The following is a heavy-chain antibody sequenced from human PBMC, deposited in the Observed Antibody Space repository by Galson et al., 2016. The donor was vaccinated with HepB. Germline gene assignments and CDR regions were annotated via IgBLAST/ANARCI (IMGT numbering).Heavy chain of an antibody. CDR2: IRYDGSNK. J-gene: IGHJ4*02. CDR3: ARDKEYYFDY. V-gene: IGHV3-33*01. CDR1: GFTFRSYG. Sequence: SLRLSCAASGFTFRSYGMHWVRQAPGKGLEWVARIRYDGSNKNYGDSVKGRFTISRDNSKNTLYLQMNSLRAEDTAVYYCARDKEYYFDYWGQGTLVTVSS.